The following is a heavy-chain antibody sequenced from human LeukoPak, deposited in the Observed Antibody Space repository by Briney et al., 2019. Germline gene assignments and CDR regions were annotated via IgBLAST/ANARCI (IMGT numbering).Heavy chain of an antibody. V-gene: IGHV3-73*01. D-gene: IGHD6-13*01. J-gene: IGHJ5*02. CDR1: GFTFSGSA. CDR2: IRSKANSYAT. CDR3: AREGAGIAAAGTGYANWFDP. Sequence: GGSLRLSCAASGFTFSGSAMHWVRQASGKGLEWVGRIRSKANSYATAYAASVKGRFTISRDDSKNTAYLQMNSLKTEDTAVYYCAREGAGIAAAGTGYANWFDPWGQGTLVTVSS.